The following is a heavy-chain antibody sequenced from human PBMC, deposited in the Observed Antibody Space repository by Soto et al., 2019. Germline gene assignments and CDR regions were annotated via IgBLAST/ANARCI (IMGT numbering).Heavy chain of an antibody. CDR1: GFTFSSYS. J-gene: IGHJ6*02. CDR2: ISSSSSTI. CDR3: ARDQDGDYGYYYYGMDV. D-gene: IGHD4-17*01. V-gene: IGHV3-48*02. Sequence: GGSVRLSXAASGFTFSSYSMNWVRQAPGKGLEWVSYISSSSSTIYYADSVKGRFTISRDNAKNSLYLQMNSLRDEDTAVYYCARDQDGDYGYYYYGMDVWGQGTTVTVSS.